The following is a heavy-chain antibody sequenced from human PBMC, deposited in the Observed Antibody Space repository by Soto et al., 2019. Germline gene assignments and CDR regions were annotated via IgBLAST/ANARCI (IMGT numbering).Heavy chain of an antibody. CDR2: ISSNGGST. J-gene: IGHJ4*02. CDR3: VKGPHIVVVPAAPDY. D-gene: IGHD2-2*01. V-gene: IGHV3-64D*06. Sequence: GRSLRLSCSASGFTFSSYAMHWVRQAPGKGLEYVSAISSNGGSTYYADSVKGRFTISRDNSKNTLYLQMSSLRAEDTAVYYCVKGPHIVVVPAAPDYWGQGTLVTVSS. CDR1: GFTFSSYA.